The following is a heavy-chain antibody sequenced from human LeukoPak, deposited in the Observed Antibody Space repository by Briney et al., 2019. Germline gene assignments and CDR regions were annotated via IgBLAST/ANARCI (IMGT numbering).Heavy chain of an antibody. CDR1: GFSFSTYG. J-gene: IGHJ5*02. CDR3: ARDYYDSSGSSWFDP. D-gene: IGHD3-22*01. Sequence: GGSLRLSCAASGFSFSTYGMTWVRQAPGKGLEWVSGISGSDGSTYYADSVKGRFIISRDNSKNTLYLQMNSLRAEDTAVYYCARDYYDSSGSSWFDPWGQGTLVTVSS. V-gene: IGHV3-23*01. CDR2: ISGSDGST.